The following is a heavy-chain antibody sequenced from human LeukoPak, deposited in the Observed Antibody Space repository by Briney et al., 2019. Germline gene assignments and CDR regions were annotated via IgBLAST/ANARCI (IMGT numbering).Heavy chain of an antibody. Sequence: SETLSLTCAVYGGSFSGYYWCWIRQPPGKGLEWIGEIHPSGTNNHHPSLQNRVTISVDTSKNHFSLKLSSVTAADTAVYYCALPYYYDSSGLSSDYWGQGTLVTVSS. J-gene: IGHJ4*02. CDR2: IHPSGTN. CDR1: GGSFSGYY. D-gene: IGHD3-22*01. V-gene: IGHV4-34*01. CDR3: ALPYYYDSSGLSSDY.